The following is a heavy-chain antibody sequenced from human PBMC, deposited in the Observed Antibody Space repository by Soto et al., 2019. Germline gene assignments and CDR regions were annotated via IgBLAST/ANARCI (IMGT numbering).Heavy chain of an antibody. Sequence: PSEILSLTCTVSGASINSYYWSWIRQAPGMGLEWIGYIYYTGSTNYNPSLESRVTISVDRSRNQFSLELSSVTAADTAVYYCARVDGYFFFFDNWGQGTQVNVSS. J-gene: IGHJ4*02. D-gene: IGHD3-22*01. V-gene: IGHV4-59*01. CDR2: IYYTGST. CDR3: ARVDGYFFFFDN. CDR1: GASINSYY.